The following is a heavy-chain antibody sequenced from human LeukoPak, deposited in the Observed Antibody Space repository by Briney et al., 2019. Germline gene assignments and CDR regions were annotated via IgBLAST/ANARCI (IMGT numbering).Heavy chain of an antibody. J-gene: IGHJ4*02. CDR1: GGSISSYY. CDR3: ARVFPYSSSWFYFDY. Sequence: SETLSLTCTVSGGSISSYYWSWIRQPAGKGLEWIGRICSSGSTNYNPSLKSRVTMSVDTSKNQFSLKLSSVTAADTAVYYCARVFPYSSSWFYFDYWGQGTLVTVSS. CDR2: ICSSGST. V-gene: IGHV4-4*07. D-gene: IGHD6-13*01.